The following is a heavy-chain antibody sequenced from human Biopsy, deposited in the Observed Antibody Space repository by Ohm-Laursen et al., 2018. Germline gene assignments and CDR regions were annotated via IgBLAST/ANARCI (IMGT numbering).Heavy chain of an antibody. Sequence: SDILSLTCTVSGGSVRSPVHRWNWVRRAPGKGLEWIGNIYYSWTTLYNPSLSGRVTMDLDTSTNQFSLKLKSVTSADTAVYFCARAYFYGMGTSNYFLDSWGQGALVTVSS. J-gene: IGHJ4*02. CDR2: IYYSWTT. CDR3: ARAYFYGMGTSNYFLDS. CDR1: GGSVRSPVHR. V-gene: IGHV4-61*08. D-gene: IGHD3-10*01.